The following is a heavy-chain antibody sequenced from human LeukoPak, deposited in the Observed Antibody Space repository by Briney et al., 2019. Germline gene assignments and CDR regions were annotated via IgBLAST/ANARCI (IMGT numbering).Heavy chain of an antibody. CDR2: IYHSGST. Sequence: SETLSLTCTVSGYSISSGYYWGWIRQPPGKGLEWIGSIYHSGSTYYNPSLKSRVTISVDRSKNQFSLKLSSVTAADTAVYYCARASDCGGDCESLYFDYWGQGTLVTVSS. V-gene: IGHV4-38-2*02. CDR1: GYSISSGYY. CDR3: ARASDCGGDCESLYFDY. J-gene: IGHJ4*02. D-gene: IGHD2-21*02.